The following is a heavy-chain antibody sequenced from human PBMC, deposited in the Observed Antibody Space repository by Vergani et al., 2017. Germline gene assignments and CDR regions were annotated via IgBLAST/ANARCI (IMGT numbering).Heavy chain of an antibody. D-gene: IGHD5-18*01. V-gene: IGHV4-61*02. J-gene: IGHJ6*03. CDR2: IYTSGST. CDR3: ARDAPGYSYGQVYMDV. Sequence: QVQLQQWGAGLLKPSETLSLTCAVSGGSISSGSYYWSWIRQPAGKGLEWIGRIYTSGSTNYNPSLKSRVTISVDTSKNQFSLKLSSVTAADTAVYYCARDAPGYSYGQVYMDVWGKGTTVTVSS. CDR1: GGSISSGSYY.